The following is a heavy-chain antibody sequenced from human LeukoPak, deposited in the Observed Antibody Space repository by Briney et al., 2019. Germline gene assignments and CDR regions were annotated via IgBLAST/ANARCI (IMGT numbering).Heavy chain of an antibody. CDR3: TTAGSSAFNYYYYYYMDV. Sequence: GGSLRLSCAASGFTFSNAWMSWVRQAPGKGLEWVGRIKSKTDGGTTDYAAPVKGRFTISRDDSKNTLYLQMNSLKTEDTAVYYCTTAGSSAFNYYYYYYMDVWGKGTTVTVSS. CDR1: GFTFSNAW. CDR2: IKSKTDGGTT. J-gene: IGHJ6*03. V-gene: IGHV3-15*01. D-gene: IGHD6-6*01.